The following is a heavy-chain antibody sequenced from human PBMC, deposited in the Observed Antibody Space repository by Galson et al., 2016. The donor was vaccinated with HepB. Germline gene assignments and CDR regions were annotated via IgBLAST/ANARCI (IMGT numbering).Heavy chain of an antibody. CDR3: ARRVTGSGSDYGTFDS. J-gene: IGHJ4*02. D-gene: IGHD3-10*01. CDR1: GYSFTSYW. Sequence: QSGAEVKKPGESLKISCKGSGYSFTSYWIGWVRQLPGKGLEWMGIIYPGDFDIRYSPSFQGQVTTSADKSVSTAYLQWSSLKASDTAMYYCARRVTGSGSDYGTFDSWGQGTLVTVSS. CDR2: IYPGDFDI. V-gene: IGHV5-51*01.